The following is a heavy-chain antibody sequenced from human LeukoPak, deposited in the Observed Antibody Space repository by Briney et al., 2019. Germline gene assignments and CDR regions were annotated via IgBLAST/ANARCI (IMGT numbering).Heavy chain of an antibody. CDR2: ISGSGGST. V-gene: IGHV3-23*01. J-gene: IGHJ4*02. Sequence: GGSLRLSCAASGFTFSSYAMGWVRQAPGKGLEWVSAISGSGGSTYYADSVKGRFTISRDNSKNTLYLQMNSLRAEDTAVYYCAKGGCSGGSCYHPYYFDYWGQGTLVTVSS. CDR1: GFTFSSYA. D-gene: IGHD2-15*01. CDR3: AKGGCSGGSCYHPYYFDY.